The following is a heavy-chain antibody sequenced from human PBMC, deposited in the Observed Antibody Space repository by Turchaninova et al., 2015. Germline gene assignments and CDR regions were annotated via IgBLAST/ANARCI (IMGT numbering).Heavy chain of an antibody. J-gene: IGHJ4*02. CDR2: ISSDGGNQ. D-gene: IGHD3-10*01. V-gene: IGHV3-30*03. CDR3: ARKPGSGQGQCFDN. CDR1: GFTFSRYG. Sequence: QVPLVESGGGVVQPAMSLRTPCAASGFTFSRYGMHRVRPTPGKGPEWVAVISSDGGNQYYADSVKDRFTISRDNSKNTLYLQMNSLRPDDTGVYYCARKPGSGQGQCFDNWGQGTPVTVSS.